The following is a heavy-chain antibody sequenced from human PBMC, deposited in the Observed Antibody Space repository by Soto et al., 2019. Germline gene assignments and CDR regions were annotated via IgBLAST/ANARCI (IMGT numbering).Heavy chain of an antibody. CDR1: GFTFSDYY. Sequence: XGALVLSCAASGFTFSDYYVTWPRQAPGKGPECISYISFGGSFTNYADSVEGRFTISRDNAKNTLYLQMNSLRVEDTAVYYCARGLSRRILNYLDSWGQGVLVTVPS. D-gene: IGHD2-15*01. CDR3: ARGLSRRILNYLDS. CDR2: ISFGGSFT. J-gene: IGHJ5*01. V-gene: IGHV3-11*06.